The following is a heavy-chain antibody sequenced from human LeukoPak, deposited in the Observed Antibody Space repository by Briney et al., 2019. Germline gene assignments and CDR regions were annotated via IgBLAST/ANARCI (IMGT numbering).Heavy chain of an antibody. V-gene: IGHV3-23*01. J-gene: IGHJ4*02. CDR2: TSEAGGTT. Sequence: GGSLRLSCAASGFTFSSFAMSWVRQAPGKGLEWVSGTSEAGGTTWHADSVKGRLTISRDNSKNTLYLQMNTLRAEDTAVYYCAKDYRGQDSLFDYWGQGTPVIVSS. CDR3: AKDYRGQDSLFDY. D-gene: IGHD3-10*01. CDR1: GFTFSSFA.